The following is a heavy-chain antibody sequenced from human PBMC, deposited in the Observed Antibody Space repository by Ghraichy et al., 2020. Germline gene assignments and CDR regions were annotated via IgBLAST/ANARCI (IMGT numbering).Heavy chain of an antibody. Sequence: LSLTCAASGFTFSSYAMSWVRQAPGKGLEWVSAISGSGGSTYYADSVKGRFTISRDNSKNTLYLQMNSLRAEDTAVYYCAKLPRIAAAGSYFDYWGQGTLVTVSS. V-gene: IGHV3-23*01. CDR2: ISGSGGST. CDR1: GFTFSSYA. J-gene: IGHJ4*02. D-gene: IGHD6-13*01. CDR3: AKLPRIAAAGSYFDY.